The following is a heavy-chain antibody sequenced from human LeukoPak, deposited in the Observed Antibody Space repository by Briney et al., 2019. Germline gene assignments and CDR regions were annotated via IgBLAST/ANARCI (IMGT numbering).Heavy chain of an antibody. CDR3: AKDPYRASSGLVDY. CDR2: ISGSGGTT. J-gene: IGHJ4*02. V-gene: IGHV3-23*01. Sequence: GGSLRLSCATSGFTFSNYAVSWVRQAPGKGLEWVSSISGSGGTTYYADSVKGRFAISRDNSKNTLYLQMNSLRAEDTAVYYCAKDPYRASSGLVDYWGQGTLVTVSS. CDR1: GFTFSNYA. D-gene: IGHD5-12*01.